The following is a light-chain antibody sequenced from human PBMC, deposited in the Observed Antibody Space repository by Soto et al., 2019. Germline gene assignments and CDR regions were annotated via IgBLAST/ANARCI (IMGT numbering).Light chain of an antibody. V-gene: IGLV3-1*01. Sequence: SYELTQPPSVSVSPGQTASITCSGDKLGDKYACWYQQKPGQSPVLVIYQDSKRPSGIPERFSGSNSGNTATLTISGTQAMDEADYYCQAWASSTEVFGTGTKLTVL. J-gene: IGLJ1*01. CDR3: QAWASSTEV. CDR2: QDS. CDR1: KLGDKY.